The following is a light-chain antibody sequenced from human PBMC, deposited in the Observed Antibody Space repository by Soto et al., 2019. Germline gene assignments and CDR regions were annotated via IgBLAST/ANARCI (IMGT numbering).Light chain of an antibody. CDR2: DVI. CDR1: SSDVGGYNY. Sequence: QSALTQPPSASGSPGQSVTISCTGTSSDVGGYNYVSWYQQHPGKAPKLMIYDVIKRPSGVPDRFSGSKSGNTASLTVSGIQAEDEADYYCSSYADSNNLVFGGGTKLTVL. J-gene: IGLJ3*02. CDR3: SSYADSNNLV. V-gene: IGLV2-8*01.